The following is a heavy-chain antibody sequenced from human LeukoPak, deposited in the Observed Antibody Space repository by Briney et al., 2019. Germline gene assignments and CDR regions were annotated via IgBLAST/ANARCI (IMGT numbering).Heavy chain of an antibody. Sequence: SQTLSLTCAVSGGSISSGGYSWSWIPQPPGKGLEWIGYIYHSGSTYYNPSLKSRVTMSVDRSKNQFSLKLSSVTAADTAVYYCARAPIQGLFGESTGANDAFDIWGQGTMVTVSS. CDR2: IYHSGST. CDR1: GGSISSGGYS. CDR3: ARAPIQGLFGESTGANDAFDI. V-gene: IGHV4-30-2*01. J-gene: IGHJ3*02. D-gene: IGHD3-10*01.